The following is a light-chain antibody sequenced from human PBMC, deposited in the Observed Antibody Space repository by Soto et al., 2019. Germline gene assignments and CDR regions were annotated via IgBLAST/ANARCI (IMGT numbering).Light chain of an antibody. Sequence: QSALTQPASVSGSPGQSITISCTGTSSDVGGFNYVSWYQQHPGKAPKLMIYDVSNRPSGVSDRFSGSQSVNTASLTISGLQAEDEADYYCSSYTSSDVVFGGGTKLTVL. CDR2: DVS. CDR3: SSYTSSDVV. J-gene: IGLJ2*01. CDR1: SSDVGGFNY. V-gene: IGLV2-14*01.